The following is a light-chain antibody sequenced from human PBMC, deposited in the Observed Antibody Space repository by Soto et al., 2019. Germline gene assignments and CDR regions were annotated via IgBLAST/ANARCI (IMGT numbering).Light chain of an antibody. J-gene: IGKJ4*01. V-gene: IGKV1-39*01. CDR2: SAS. Sequence: DIQMTQSPPSLSASVGDRVTITCRASETITDYLNWYQVKPGKAPKLLIYSASLLQPGVPSRFSGSGYGTDFTLTLSVLQHEDSATYYCQQNFSPFVTFGAGTRV. CDR3: QQNFSPFVT. CDR1: ETITDY.